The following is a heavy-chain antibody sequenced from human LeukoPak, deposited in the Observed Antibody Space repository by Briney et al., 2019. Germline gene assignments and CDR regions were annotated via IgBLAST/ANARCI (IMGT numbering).Heavy chain of an antibody. CDR3: AKEPTQWLRWYFDL. CDR2: IHQYGGEK. Sequence: PGGSLRLSCEGSGFTFRSHWMSWVRQAPGKGLEWVANIHQYGGEKYYVDSVRGRFSISRDNAKNSLYLEMNSLRAEDTALYYCAKEPTQWLRWYFDLWGRGTLVTVSS. CDR1: GFTFRSHW. J-gene: IGHJ2*01. V-gene: IGHV3-7*03. D-gene: IGHD6-19*01.